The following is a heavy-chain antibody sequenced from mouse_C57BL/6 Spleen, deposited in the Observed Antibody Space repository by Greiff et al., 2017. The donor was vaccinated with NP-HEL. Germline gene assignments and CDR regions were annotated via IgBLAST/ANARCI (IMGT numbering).Heavy chain of an antibody. Sequence: VQLQQPGAELVKPGASVKVSCKASGYTFTSYWMHWVKQRPGQGLEWIGGIHPSDSDTNYNQKFKGKAKLTVDKSSSTAYMQLSSLTSEDSAVYYCAIPIYYDPWFAYWGQGTLVTVSA. CDR1: GYTFTSYW. J-gene: IGHJ3*01. CDR2: IHPSDSDT. V-gene: IGHV1-74*01. D-gene: IGHD2-4*01. CDR3: AIPIYYDPWFAY.